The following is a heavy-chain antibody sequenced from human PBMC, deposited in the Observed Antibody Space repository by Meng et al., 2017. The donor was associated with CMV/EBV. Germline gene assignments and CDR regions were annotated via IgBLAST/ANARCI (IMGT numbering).Heavy chain of an antibody. CDR3: ARRSVYGWFDR. CDR2: ISFSGST. V-gene: IGHV4-39*01. J-gene: IGHJ5*02. CDR1: GGSTNSNNYY. D-gene: IGHD1-14*01. Sequence: SETLSLTCTVSGGSTNSNNYYWGWIRQPPGKGLDWFGRISFSGSTYYNPSLKSRITISVDTSKNQFSLKLSSGTAADTAVHFCARRSVYGWFDRWGQGTLVTVSS.